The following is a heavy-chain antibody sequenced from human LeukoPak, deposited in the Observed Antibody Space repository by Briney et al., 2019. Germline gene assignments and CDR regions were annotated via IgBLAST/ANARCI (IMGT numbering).Heavy chain of an antibody. CDR3: TTGGYYFPY. V-gene: IGHV3-15*01. Sequence: GGSLRLSCVMSGLPFSTAWLTWVRQAPGKGLEWVGRIKSNNDGGTTDYAAPVKGRFSISRDDSRNTIYLQMNSLKTEDTAMYYCTTGGYYFPYWGQGTLVIVSS. CDR2: IKSNNDGGTT. CDR1: GLPFSTAW. D-gene: IGHD3-10*01. J-gene: IGHJ4*02.